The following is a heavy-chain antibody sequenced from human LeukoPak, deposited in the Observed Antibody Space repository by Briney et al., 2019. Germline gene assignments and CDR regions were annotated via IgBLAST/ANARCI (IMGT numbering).Heavy chain of an antibody. CDR3: ARLESGHYDDSRGYYFDAFDI. Sequence: GGSLRLSCAASGFTFSRYSMNWVRQAPGKRLEWVSSISSSSSYIYDADSVKGRFTISRDNAKNSLYLQMNSLRAEDTAVYYCARLESGHYDDSRGYYFDAFDIWGPGTMVTVSS. CDR2: ISSSSSYI. V-gene: IGHV3-21*01. CDR1: GFTFSRYS. J-gene: IGHJ3*02. D-gene: IGHD3-22*01.